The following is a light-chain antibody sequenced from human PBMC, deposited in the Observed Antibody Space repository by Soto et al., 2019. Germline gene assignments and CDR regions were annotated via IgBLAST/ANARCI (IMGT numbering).Light chain of an antibody. CDR1: QSVNSNY. Sequence: EIVLTQSPDTLSLSPGESATLSCRASQSVNSNYLAWYQQKPGQAPRLLIFGASSRATGVPNRFSGSGSGTDFTLTINSPEPEDFAVYYCHQYGLLPRHPFGQGTKLEIK. V-gene: IGKV3-20*01. CDR2: GAS. CDR3: HQYGLLPRHP. J-gene: IGKJ2*01.